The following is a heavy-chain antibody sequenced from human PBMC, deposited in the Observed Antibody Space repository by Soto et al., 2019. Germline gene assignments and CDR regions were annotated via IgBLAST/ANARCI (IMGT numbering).Heavy chain of an antibody. CDR1: GASMGTYY. D-gene: IGHD3-3*01. CDR3: ARAAYYDFWSDSPTTFDF. Sequence: KTSETLSLTCTVSGASMGTYYWSWIRQPPGKGLEWIGHIYYNERTNYNPSLKSRVTISVDTSQNQFSVKLTSVTAADTAVYFCARAAYYDFWSDSPTTFDFWGQGILVTVSS. CDR2: IYYNERT. V-gene: IGHV4-59*01. J-gene: IGHJ4*02.